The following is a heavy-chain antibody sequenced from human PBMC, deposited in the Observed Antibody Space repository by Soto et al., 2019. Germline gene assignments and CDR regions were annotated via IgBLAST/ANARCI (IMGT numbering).Heavy chain of an antibody. J-gene: IGHJ6*02. CDR3: AKDTSPSYVSLAV. V-gene: IGHV3-30*18. CDR2: ILYDGSNK. D-gene: IGHD3-16*01. CDR1: GFTFSSYG. Sequence: GGSLRLSCAASGFTFSSYGMHWVRQAPGKGLEWVALILYDGSNKYYADSVKGRFTISRDNSKNTLYLQMNSLRAEDAAVYYCAKDTSPSYVSLAVWGQGTAVTVSS.